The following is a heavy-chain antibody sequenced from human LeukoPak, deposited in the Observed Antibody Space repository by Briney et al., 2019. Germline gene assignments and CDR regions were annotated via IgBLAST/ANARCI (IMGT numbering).Heavy chain of an antibody. CDR2: IYYSGST. D-gene: IGHD3-22*01. CDR1: GGSISSYY. CDR3: ARVHDSSGYLFDY. V-gene: IGHV4-59*01. Sequence: SETLSLTCTVSGGSISSYYWSWIRQPPGKGLEWLGYIYYSGSTNYNPSLKSRVTISVDTSKNQFSLKLSSVTAADTAVYYCARVHDSSGYLFDYWGQGTLVTVSS. J-gene: IGHJ4*02.